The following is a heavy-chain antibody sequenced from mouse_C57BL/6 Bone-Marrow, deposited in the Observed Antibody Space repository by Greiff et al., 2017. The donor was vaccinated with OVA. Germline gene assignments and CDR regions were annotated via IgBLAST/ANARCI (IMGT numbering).Heavy chain of an antibody. Sequence: QVQLQQPGAELVKPGASVKLSCKASGYTFTSYWMQWVKQRPGQGLEWIGEIDPSDSYTNYNQKFKGKATLTVDTSSSTAYMQLSSLTSEDSAVYYCARGIYYFDYGGQGTTLTVSS. CDR2: IDPSDSYT. CDR3: ARGIYYFDY. V-gene: IGHV1-50*01. J-gene: IGHJ2*01. CDR1: GYTFTSYW.